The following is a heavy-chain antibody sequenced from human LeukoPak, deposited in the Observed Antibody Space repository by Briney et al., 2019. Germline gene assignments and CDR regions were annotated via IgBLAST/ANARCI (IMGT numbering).Heavy chain of an antibody. D-gene: IGHD6-13*01. CDR3: ARVGSSWYTHFDY. Sequence: SETLSLTCTVSGGSISSYYWSWIRQPPGKGLEWIGYIYYSGSTNYNPSLKSRVTISVDTSKNQFSLKLSSVTAADTAVYYCARVGSSWYTHFDYWGQGTLVTVSS. V-gene: IGHV4-59*01. CDR2: IYYSGST. J-gene: IGHJ4*02. CDR1: GGSISSYY.